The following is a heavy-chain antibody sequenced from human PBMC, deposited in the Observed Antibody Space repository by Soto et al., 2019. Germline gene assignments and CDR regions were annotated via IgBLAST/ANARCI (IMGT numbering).Heavy chain of an antibody. CDR3: TRANCYSES. Sequence: QVQLQESGPGLVKPSETLSLTCTVSGGSISNHYWSWIRQPPGKGLEWIGYIYYNGNTNYNPSLKSPVTMSVDTSKNQISLKLSSVTAPHTAVYYCTRANCYSESWGQGTLVTVAS. CDR2: IYYNGNT. J-gene: IGHJ5*02. V-gene: IGHV4-59*11. CDR1: GGSISNHY. D-gene: IGHD2-21*02.